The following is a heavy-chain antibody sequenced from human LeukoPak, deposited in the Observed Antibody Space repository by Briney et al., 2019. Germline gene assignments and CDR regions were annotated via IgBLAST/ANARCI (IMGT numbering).Heavy chain of an antibody. V-gene: IGHV4-34*01. Sequence: KPSAPLSLTCAVYGGSFSGYYWSWIRQPPGKGLEWIGEINHSGRTNYNPSLKSRVTISVDTSKNQFSLKLSSVTAADTAVYYCARGRNGYYYGSGSYYPWGQGTLVTVSS. CDR3: ARGRNGYYYGSGSYYP. CDR2: INHSGRT. J-gene: IGHJ5*02. CDR1: GGSFSGYY. D-gene: IGHD3-10*01.